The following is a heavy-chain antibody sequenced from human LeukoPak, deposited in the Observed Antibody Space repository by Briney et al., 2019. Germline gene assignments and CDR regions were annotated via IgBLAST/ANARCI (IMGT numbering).Heavy chain of an antibody. D-gene: IGHD3-16*01. V-gene: IGHV4-34*01. Sequence: SETLSLTCAVYGGSFSGYYWSWIRQPPGKGLEWIGEINHSGSTNYNPSLKSRVTISVDTSKNQFSLKLSSVTAADTAVYYCARVTPDGDYFDYWGQGTLVTVSS. CDR1: GGSFSGYY. CDR2: INHSGST. J-gene: IGHJ4*02. CDR3: ARVTPDGDYFDY.